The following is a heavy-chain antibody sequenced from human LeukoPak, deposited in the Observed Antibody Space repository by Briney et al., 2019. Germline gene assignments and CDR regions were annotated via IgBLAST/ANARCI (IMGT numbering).Heavy chain of an antibody. CDR3: ARSLDYYYYGMDV. D-gene: IGHD1-1*01. Sequence: SSETLSLTCSVSGGSISSDDYYWSWIRQHPGKGLEWIGYIYYSGSTYYNPSLKSRVTISVDTSKNQFSLKLSSVTAADTAVYYCARSLDYYYYGMDVWGQGTTVTVSS. V-gene: IGHV4-31*03. CDR2: IYYSGST. CDR1: GGSISSDDYY. J-gene: IGHJ6*02.